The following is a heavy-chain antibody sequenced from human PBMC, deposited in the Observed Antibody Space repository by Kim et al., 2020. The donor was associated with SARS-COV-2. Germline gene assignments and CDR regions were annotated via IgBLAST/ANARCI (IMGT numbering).Heavy chain of an antibody. Sequence: GGSLRLSCAASGFTFTSYGMHWVRQAPGKGLEWVSVISYDGSNKYYEDSVRGRFTISRDNSKTTLYLQLNSLRAEDTAVYYCAKDSFTYSSGWHIFDSWAREPWSPPPQ. V-gene: IGHV3-30*18. CDR2: ISYDGSNK. CDR3: AKDSFTYSSGWHIFDS. J-gene: IGHJ4*02. CDR1: GFTFTSYG. D-gene: IGHD6-19*01.